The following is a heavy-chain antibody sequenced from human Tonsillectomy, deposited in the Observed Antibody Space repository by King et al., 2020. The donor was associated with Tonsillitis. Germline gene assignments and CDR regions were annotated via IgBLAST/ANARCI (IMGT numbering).Heavy chain of an antibody. D-gene: IGHD2-15*01. Sequence: QLVESGGGVVQPGRSLRLSCAASGFTFSSYAMHWVRQAPGKGLEWVAAISYDGSNKKYADSVKGRFTISRDNSRNTMYLQMNSLRAEDTAVYYCGRSVVVLDIFDALDIWGQGTMVTVSS. J-gene: IGHJ3*02. V-gene: IGHV3-30*03. CDR2: ISYDGSNK. CDR3: GRSVVVLDIFDALDI. CDR1: GFTFSSYA.